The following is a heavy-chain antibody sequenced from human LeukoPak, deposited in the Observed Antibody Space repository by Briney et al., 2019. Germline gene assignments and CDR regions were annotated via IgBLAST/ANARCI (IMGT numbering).Heavy chain of an antibody. CDR2: ISGSGGST. J-gene: IGHJ4*02. V-gene: IGHV3-23*01. CDR3: AKDYDFWSGFFDY. CDR1: GFSFSSYA. Sequence: GGSLRLSCVASGFSFSSYAMSWVRQAPGKGLEWVSAISGSGGSTYYADSVKGRFTISRDNSKNTLYLQMNSLRAEGTAVYYCAKDYDFWSGFFDYWGQGTLVTVSS. D-gene: IGHD3-3*01.